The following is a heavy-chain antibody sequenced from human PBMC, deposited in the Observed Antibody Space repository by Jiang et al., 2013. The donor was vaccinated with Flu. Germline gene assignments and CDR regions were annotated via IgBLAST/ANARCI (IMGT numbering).Heavy chain of an antibody. Sequence: LVESGAEVKKPGESLKISCKGSRYSFTDYWIGWVRQMPGKGLQWMGFIFPADSDTRYSPSFQGQVTMSADNSITTAYLQWSSLKASDTAMYYCARLRVSGSYYHFFDYWGQGTLVTVSS. V-gene: IGHV5-51*01. J-gene: IGHJ4*02. CDR2: IFPADSDT. CDR3: ARLRVSGSYYHFFDY. CDR1: RYSFTDYW. D-gene: IGHD3-10*01.